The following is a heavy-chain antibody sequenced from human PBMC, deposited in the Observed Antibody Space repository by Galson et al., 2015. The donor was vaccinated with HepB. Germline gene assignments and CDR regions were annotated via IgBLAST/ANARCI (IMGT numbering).Heavy chain of an antibody. CDR2: IKTETDGGTT. CDR1: GFTFDNSW. Sequence: SLRLSCAASGFTFDNSWMTWVRQAPGKGLEWVGRIKTETDGGTTDYAAAVKGRFTISRDDSEHTLYLQMNSLKIEDTAVYYCTSEYYDSWSGYPYFDYWGQGTLVTVSP. D-gene: IGHD3-3*01. J-gene: IGHJ4*02. CDR3: TSEYYDSWSGYPYFDY. V-gene: IGHV3-15*01.